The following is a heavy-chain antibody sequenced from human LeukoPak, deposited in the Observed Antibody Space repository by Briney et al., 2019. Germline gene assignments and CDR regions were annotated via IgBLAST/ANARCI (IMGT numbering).Heavy chain of an antibody. Sequence: GGSLKLSCVASGFTFSSYAMHWVRQAPGKGLEWLAFIRTNGYTEFVNGRLTISRDNARNTLYLQMNSLRPEDTAVYYCAKDSNWSLDHWGQGTLVTVSS. J-gene: IGHJ4*02. CDR3: AKDSNWSLDH. V-gene: IGHV3-30*02. D-gene: IGHD6-13*01. CDR1: GFTFSSYA. CDR2: IRTNG.